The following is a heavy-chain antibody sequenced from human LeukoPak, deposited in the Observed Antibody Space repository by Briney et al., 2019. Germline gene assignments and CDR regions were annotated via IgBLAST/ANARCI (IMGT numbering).Heavy chain of an antibody. CDR2: IYYSGST. J-gene: IGHJ4*02. CDR1: GGSISSSSYY. D-gene: IGHD5-18*01. V-gene: IGHV4-39*01. Sequence: SETLSLTCTVSGGSISSSSYYWGWIRQPPGKGLEWIGSIYYSGSTYYNPSLKSRVTISVDTSKNQFSLKLSSVTAADTAVYYCASLRHSYASHWGQGTLVTVSS. CDR3: ASLRHSYASH.